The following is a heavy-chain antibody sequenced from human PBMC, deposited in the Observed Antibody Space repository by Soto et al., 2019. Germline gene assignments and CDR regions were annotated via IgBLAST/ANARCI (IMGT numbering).Heavy chain of an antibody. CDR1: GFTFSSCS. V-gene: IGHV3-48*02. CDR2: ISGSGDTK. CDR3: AKYCSSDVCFDY. Sequence: GGSLRLSCASSGFTFSSCSMDWVRQAPGKGLEWVSFISGSGDTKYYADSVKGRFTISRDNAKNSLYLQMSSLRDEDTAVYYCAKYCSSDVCFDYWGQGTLVTVSS. J-gene: IGHJ4*02. D-gene: IGHD2-8*01.